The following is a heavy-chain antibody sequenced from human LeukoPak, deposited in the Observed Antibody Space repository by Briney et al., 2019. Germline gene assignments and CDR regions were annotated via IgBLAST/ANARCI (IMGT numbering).Heavy chain of an antibody. CDR2: ISDSGGST. Sequence: GGSLRLSCAASGFTFSSYAMSWVRQAPGKGLEWVSGISDSGGSTFYADSVKGRFTISRDNSKNTLYLQMNSLRAEDTAVYYCARVSSGSGSYYFMYWGQGTLVTVSS. V-gene: IGHV3-23*01. CDR1: GFTFSSYA. J-gene: IGHJ4*02. D-gene: IGHD3-10*01. CDR3: ARVSSGSGSYYFMY.